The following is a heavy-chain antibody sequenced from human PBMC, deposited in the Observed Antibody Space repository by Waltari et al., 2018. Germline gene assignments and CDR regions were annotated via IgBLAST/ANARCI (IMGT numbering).Heavy chain of an antibody. J-gene: IGHJ6*02. V-gene: IGHV5-51*01. CDR1: GYRFTSYW. D-gene: IGHD3-3*01. Sequence: EVQLVQSGAEVKKPGESLKISCKGSGYRFTSYWIGWVRQLPGKGLEWMGIIYPGESDTRYSPYFQGQVTISADKSISTAYLQWSSLKASDTAMYYCARHGHLLTYYDFWSGQGPYGMDVWGQGTTVTVSS. CDR2: IYPGESDT. CDR3: ARHGHLLTYYDFWSGQGPYGMDV.